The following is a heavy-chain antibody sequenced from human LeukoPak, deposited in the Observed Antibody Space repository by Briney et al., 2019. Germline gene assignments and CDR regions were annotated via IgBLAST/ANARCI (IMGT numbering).Heavy chain of an antibody. J-gene: IGHJ6*02. CDR1: GFTLSTYS. D-gene: IGHD6-13*01. V-gene: IGHV3-21*01. CDR2: ISTSSSYI. Sequence: GGSLRLSCTASGFTLSTYSMNWVRQAPGKGLEWVSSISTSSSYIYYADSVKGRFTISRDNAKNSLYPQMNTLRAEDTAVYYCAREAFASSWPNYYYGMDVWGQGTTVTVSS. CDR3: AREAFASSWPNYYYGMDV.